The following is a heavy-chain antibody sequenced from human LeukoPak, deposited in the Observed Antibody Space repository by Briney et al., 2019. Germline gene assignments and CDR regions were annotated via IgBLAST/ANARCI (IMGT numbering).Heavy chain of an antibody. V-gene: IGHV4-31*03. D-gene: IGHD4-17*01. J-gene: IGHJ4*02. CDR2: IYYSGST. CDR1: GGSISSGGYY. CDR3: ARGLTSVTTCYFDY. Sequence: SETLSLTCTVSGGSISSGGYYWSWIRQHPGKGLEWIGYIYYSGSTYYHPSLKSRVTISVDTSKNLFSLKLSSVTAADTAVYYCARGLTSVTTCYFDYWGQGTLVTVSS.